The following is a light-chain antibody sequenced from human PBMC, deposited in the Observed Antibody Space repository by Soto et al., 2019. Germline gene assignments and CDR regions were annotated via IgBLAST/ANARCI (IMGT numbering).Light chain of an antibody. V-gene: IGLV2-14*01. CDR1: SSDVGGYNY. CDR3: NSYTSKSTGV. J-gene: IGLJ1*01. Sequence: QSALTQPASVSGSPGQSITISCTGTSSDVGGYNYVSWYQQHPGKDPILLIYEVSNRPSGVSNRFSGSKSGNTASLTISGLQAEDEADYYCNSYTSKSTGVFGTGTKLTVL. CDR2: EVS.